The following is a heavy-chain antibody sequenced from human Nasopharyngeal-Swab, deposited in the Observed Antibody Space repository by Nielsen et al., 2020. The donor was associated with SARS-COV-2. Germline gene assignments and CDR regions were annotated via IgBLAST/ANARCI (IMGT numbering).Heavy chain of an antibody. J-gene: IGHJ4*02. D-gene: IGHD6-13*01. CDR1: GVTFSTLW. CDR2: IKQDGSEK. Sequence: GESLKISCTASGVTFSTLWLSWVRQAPGKGPEWVANIKQDGSEKKYVDSVKGRFTISRDNAKNSLYLQMNSLRAEDTAVYYCARVGGSSWYFDYWGQGTLVTVSS. CDR3: ARVGGSSWYFDY. V-gene: IGHV3-7*04.